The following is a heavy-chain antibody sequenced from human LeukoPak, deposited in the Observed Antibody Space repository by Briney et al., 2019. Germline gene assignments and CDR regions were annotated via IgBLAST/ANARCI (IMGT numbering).Heavy chain of an antibody. CDR3: AKGYFDY. Sequence: SQTLSLTCTVSGGSISSGSYYWSWIRQPAGKGLEWIGRIYTSGSTNYNPSLKSRVTKSVDTSKNQFSLKLSSVTAADTAVYYCAKGYFDYWGQGTLVTVSS. CDR1: GGSISSGSYY. CDR2: IYTSGST. V-gene: IGHV4-61*02. J-gene: IGHJ4*02.